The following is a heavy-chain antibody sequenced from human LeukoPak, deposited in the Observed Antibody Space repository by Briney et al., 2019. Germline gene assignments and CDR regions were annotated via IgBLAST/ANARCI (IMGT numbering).Heavy chain of an antibody. Sequence: ASVKVSCKASGYTFTSYCISGVRQAPGQGLEGMGWISAYNGNTNYAQKLQGRVTMNTDTSTSTAYMELRSLRSDDTAVYYCARGGEEDYYYYGMDVWGQGTTVTVSS. V-gene: IGHV1-18*01. CDR3: ARGGEEDYYYYGMDV. J-gene: IGHJ6*02. D-gene: IGHD4-17*01. CDR1: GYTFTSYC. CDR2: ISAYNGNT.